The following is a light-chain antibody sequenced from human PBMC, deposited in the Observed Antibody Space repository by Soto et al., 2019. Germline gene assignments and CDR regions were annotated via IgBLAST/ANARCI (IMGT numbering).Light chain of an antibody. Sequence: DIQMTQSPSSQSASVGDRVTITGRASQSISTYLNWYQQKVGKAPKLLIYAASSLQRGVPSRFSGSGSGTDFTLTISSLQPEDFATYYCQQSYSTPRTFGQGTKLEIK. CDR3: QQSYSTPRT. V-gene: IGKV1-39*01. J-gene: IGKJ2*02. CDR2: AAS. CDR1: QSISTY.